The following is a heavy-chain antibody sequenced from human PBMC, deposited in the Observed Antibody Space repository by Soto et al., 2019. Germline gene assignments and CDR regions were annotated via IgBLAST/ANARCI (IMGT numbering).Heavy chain of an antibody. V-gene: IGHV1-46*01. J-gene: IGHJ6*02. D-gene: IGHD1-26*01. CDR1: GSTFTSYY. Sequence: GASVKVSCKASGSTFTSYYMHWVRKAPGQGLEWMGIINPSGGSTSYAQKFQGRVTMTRDTSTSTVYMELSSLRSEDTAVYYCASPRVIVGAISGYYYYGMDVWGQGTTVTSP. CDR2: INPSGGST. CDR3: ASPRVIVGAISGYYYYGMDV.